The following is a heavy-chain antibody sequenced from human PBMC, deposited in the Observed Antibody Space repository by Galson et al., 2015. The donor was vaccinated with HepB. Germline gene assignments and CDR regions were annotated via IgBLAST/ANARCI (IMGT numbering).Heavy chain of an antibody. V-gene: IGHV1-2*02. J-gene: IGHJ4*02. CDR2: INPNSGGT. D-gene: IGHD3-22*01. CDR3: ARDDSGEKRGYYPDY. CDR1: GYTFTGYY. Sequence: SVKVSCKASGYTFTGYYMHWVRQAPRQGLEWMGWINPNSGGTNYAQKFQGRVTMTRDTSISTAYMELSRLRSDDTAVYYCARDDSGEKRGYYPDYWGQGTLVTVSS.